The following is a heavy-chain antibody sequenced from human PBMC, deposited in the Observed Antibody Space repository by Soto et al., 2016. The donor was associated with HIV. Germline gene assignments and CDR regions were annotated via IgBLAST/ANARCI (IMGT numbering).Heavy chain of an antibody. V-gene: IGHV3-23*01. Sequence: EVQLTESGGYLVQPGGSLRLSCAASGFIFRDYAMHWVRQAPGKGLEWVASINGGGDVRHFGDSVKGRLVISRDYSRYIVNLYMSSLTAEDTAIYFCVKDEGYGGPKFEFWGQGTLVTVSS. CDR3: VKDEGYGGPKFEF. CDR1: GFIFRDYA. J-gene: IGHJ4*02. D-gene: IGHD5-12*01. CDR2: INGGGDVR.